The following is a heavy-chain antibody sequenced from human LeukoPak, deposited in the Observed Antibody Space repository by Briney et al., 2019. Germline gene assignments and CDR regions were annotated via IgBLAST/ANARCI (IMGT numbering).Heavy chain of an antibody. CDR3: AKDIQLST. Sequence: PGGSPRLACAASGFNFRDAAMTWVRQAPGKGLEWVSLISVSGDNSYYADSVKGRFTISRDNSKNTLSLQMNSLRVEDTAIYYCAKDIQLSTWGLGTMVTVSS. J-gene: IGHJ3*01. V-gene: IGHV3-23*01. CDR2: ISVSGDNS. CDR1: GFNFRDAA. D-gene: IGHD5-24*01.